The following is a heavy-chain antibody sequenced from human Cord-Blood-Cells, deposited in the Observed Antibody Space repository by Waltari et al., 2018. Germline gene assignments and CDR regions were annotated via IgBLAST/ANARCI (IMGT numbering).Heavy chain of an antibody. CDR2: INPNSGGT. CDR3: ARDQKDPYPAFDI. J-gene: IGHJ3*02. V-gene: IGHV1-2*02. D-gene: IGHD2-15*01. Sequence: QVQLVQSGAEVKTPGPSVKVSCKASGYTSTGPYMPWVRPVPGQGLEWMGWINPNSGGTNYAQKFQGRVTMTRDTSISTAYMELSRLRSDDTAVYYCARDQKDPYPAFDIWGQGTMVTVSS. CDR1: GYTSTGPY.